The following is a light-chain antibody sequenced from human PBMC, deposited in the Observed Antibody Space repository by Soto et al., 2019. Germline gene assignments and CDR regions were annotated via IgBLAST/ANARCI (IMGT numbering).Light chain of an antibody. CDR1: QDISNH. V-gene: IGKV1-33*01. Sequence: DIQLTQSPSSLSASVGDRVTITCQASQDISNHLNWYQQKPGKAPNLLIYDASDLETGVPSRFSGGGSGTFFSFTINILQSEDIATYYCQKHDGVPLFGPGTKVEIK. CDR3: QKHDGVPL. J-gene: IGKJ3*01. CDR2: DAS.